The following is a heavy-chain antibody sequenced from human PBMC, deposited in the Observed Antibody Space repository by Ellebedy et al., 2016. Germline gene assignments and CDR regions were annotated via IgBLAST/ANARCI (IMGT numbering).Heavy chain of an antibody. CDR3: ARRVANYFDF. CDR2: ISSNGNYI. V-gene: IGHV3-21*01. CDR1: GFTFSAHA. J-gene: IGHJ4*02. D-gene: IGHD5-12*01. Sequence: GESLKISXAPSGFTFSAHAMTLVRQAPGKGLEWVSSISSNGNYIYYADSVRGRFTLSRDNAETSLYLQMDSLRVEDTAVYYCARRVANYFDFWGQGTLVTVSS.